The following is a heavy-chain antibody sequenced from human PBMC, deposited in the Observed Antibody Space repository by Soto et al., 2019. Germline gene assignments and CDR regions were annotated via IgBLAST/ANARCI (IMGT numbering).Heavy chain of an antibody. D-gene: IGHD6-13*01. Sequence: SETLSLTCAVSGDSISSGGYSWNWIRQPPGKGLEWIGYIYQSGGASYNPSLKSRVTMSVDGSKNHFSLQLNSVTAADTAVYYCARDRTIAAAGPAAYYYYGMDVWGQGTTVTVSS. CDR2: IYQSGGA. J-gene: IGHJ6*02. V-gene: IGHV4-30-2*01. CDR1: GDSISSGGYS. CDR3: ARDRTIAAAGPAAYYYYGMDV.